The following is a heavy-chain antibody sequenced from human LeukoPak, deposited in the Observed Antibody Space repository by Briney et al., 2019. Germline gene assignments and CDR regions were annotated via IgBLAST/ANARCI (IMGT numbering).Heavy chain of an antibody. D-gene: IGHD2-2*01. V-gene: IGHV3-23*01. Sequence: GGSLRLSCAGSGFTLSSYAMTWVRQAPGKGLEWVSAISGSGDSTYYADSVKGRFTISRDNSKNTLYLQMNSLRPEDTAVYYCATRGYCSGTSCYAPQPWGQGTLVTVSS. J-gene: IGHJ5*02. CDR2: ISGSGDST. CDR1: GFTLSSYA. CDR3: ATRGYCSGTSCYAPQP.